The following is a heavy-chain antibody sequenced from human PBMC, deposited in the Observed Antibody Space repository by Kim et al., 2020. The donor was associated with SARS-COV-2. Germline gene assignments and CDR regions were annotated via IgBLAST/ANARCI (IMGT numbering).Heavy chain of an antibody. J-gene: IGHJ6*02. CDR1: GFTFDDYA. V-gene: IGHV3-9*01. Sequence: GGSLRLSCAASGFTFDDYAMHWVRQAPGKGLEWVSGISWNSGSIGYADSVKGRFTISRDNAKNSLYLQMKSLRAEDTALYYCAKDDYGGNADGMDVWGQGTTVTVSS. D-gene: IGHD4-17*01. CDR3: AKDDYGGNADGMDV. CDR2: ISWNSGSI.